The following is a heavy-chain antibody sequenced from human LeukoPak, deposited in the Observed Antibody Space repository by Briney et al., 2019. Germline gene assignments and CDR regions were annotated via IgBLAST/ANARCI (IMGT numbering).Heavy chain of an antibody. V-gene: IGHV4-59*01. J-gene: IGHJ6*02. CDR1: GGSINSYY. CDR3: ARLRSGMDV. CDR2: VYNSGST. Sequence: PSETLSLTCTVSGGSINSYYWTWIRQPPGKGLEWIANVYNSGSTNYNPSLKSRATISVDMFKNQFSLKLTSVTAADTAVYYCARLRSGMDVWGQGTTVTVSS.